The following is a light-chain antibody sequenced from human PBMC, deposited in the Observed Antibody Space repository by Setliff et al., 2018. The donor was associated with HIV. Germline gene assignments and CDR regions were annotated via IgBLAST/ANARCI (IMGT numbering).Light chain of an antibody. CDR1: TSDVGAYNY. Sequence: QSALTQPPSASGSPGQSVTISCTGTTSDVGAYNYVSWYQQHPGKAPKLIIYEVTKRPSGVPDRFSGSKSGNTASLTVSGLQAEDEADYYCSSHGAIGVFGTGTKVTVL. CDR3: SSHGAIGV. J-gene: IGLJ1*01. CDR2: EVT. V-gene: IGLV2-8*01.